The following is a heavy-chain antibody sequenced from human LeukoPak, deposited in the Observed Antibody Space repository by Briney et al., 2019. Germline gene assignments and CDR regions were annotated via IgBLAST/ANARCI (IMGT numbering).Heavy chain of an antibody. CDR1: GFTFSSYG. V-gene: IGHV3-30*18. CDR2: ISYDGSNK. J-gene: IGHJ5*02. CDR3: AEASIAAAGTVGPWFDP. D-gene: IGHD6-13*01. Sequence: GGSLRLSCAASGFTFSSYGMHWVRQAPGKGLEWVAVISYDGSNKYYADSVKGRFTISRDNSKNTLYLQMNSLRAEDTAVYYCAEASIAAAGTVGPWFDPWGQGTLVTVSS.